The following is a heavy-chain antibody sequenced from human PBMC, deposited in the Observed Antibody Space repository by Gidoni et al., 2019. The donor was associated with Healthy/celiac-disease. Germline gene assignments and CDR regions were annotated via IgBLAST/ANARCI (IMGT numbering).Heavy chain of an antibody. J-gene: IGHJ4*02. CDR2: ISSSSSYI. Sequence: EVQLVESGGGLVKPGGALRLSCADSGCTFSSYSLNWVRQAPGKGLELVSSISSSSSYIYYADSVKGRFTISRDNAKNSLYLQMNSPRAEDTAVYYCAGLNTGIAAADTEVDEDYWGQGTLVTVSS. V-gene: IGHV3-21*01. D-gene: IGHD6-13*01. CDR3: AGLNTGIAAADTEVDEDY. CDR1: GCTFSSYS.